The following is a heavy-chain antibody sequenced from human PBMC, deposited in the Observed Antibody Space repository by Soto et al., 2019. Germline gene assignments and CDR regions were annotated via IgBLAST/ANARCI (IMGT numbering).Heavy chain of an antibody. Sequence: QLRLQESGPGLVKPSETLSLTCTVSGGSITNTTYYWGWIRQPPGKGLEWIGSMYFSGNTYYNPSLKSRVTISVDTSKNQFSPKLSSVTAADTAVYYCARQMGMTIFGVVTYFDCWGQGTLVTVSS. V-gene: IGHV4-39*01. CDR3: ARQMGMTIFGVVTYFDC. D-gene: IGHD3-3*01. CDR2: MYFSGNT. J-gene: IGHJ4*02. CDR1: GGSITNTTYY.